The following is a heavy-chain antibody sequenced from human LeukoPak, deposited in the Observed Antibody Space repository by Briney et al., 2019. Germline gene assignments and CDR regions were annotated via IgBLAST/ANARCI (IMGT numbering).Heavy chain of an antibody. CDR1: GFTFSSYA. V-gene: IGHV3-23*01. Sequence: PGGSLRLSCAASGFTFSSYAMSWVRQAPGKGLEWVAAIGNSGGSTYYADSVKGRFTISRDNSKNTLYLQMDSLRAEDTAIYYCARTGKGGSYSDYWGQGTLVTVSS. CDR2: IGNSGGST. D-gene: IGHD1-26*01. CDR3: ARTGKGGSYSDY. J-gene: IGHJ4*02.